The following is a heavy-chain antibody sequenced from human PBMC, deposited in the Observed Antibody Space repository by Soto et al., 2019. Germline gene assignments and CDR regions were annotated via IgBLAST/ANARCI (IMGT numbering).Heavy chain of an antibody. D-gene: IGHD6-13*01. V-gene: IGHV1-69*01. Sequence: QAQVVQSGAEVRKPGSSVKLSCKASEGTFNSYAIAWVRQAPGQGLEWMGGIIPYYTTLNYAQKFQDRVTITADDSTNTVYMELSSLGSGDTAVYFCAGGASRWYASFFDSWAQGTVVTVSS. J-gene: IGHJ4*02. CDR2: IIPYYTTL. CDR1: EGTFNSYA. CDR3: AGGASRWYASFFDS.